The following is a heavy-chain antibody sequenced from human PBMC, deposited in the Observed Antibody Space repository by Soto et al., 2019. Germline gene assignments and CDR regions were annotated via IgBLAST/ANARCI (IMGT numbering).Heavy chain of an antibody. V-gene: IGHV1-8*01. CDR3: ARVGRFDWADYYYYYYMDV. CDR1: GYTFTSYD. Sequence: ASVKVSCKASGYTFTSYDINWVRQATGQGLEWMGWMNPNSGNTGYAQKFQGRVTMTRNTSINTAYMEPCSLRSGDTAVYYCARVGRFDWADYYYYYYMDVWGKGTTVTVSS. CDR2: MNPNSGNT. J-gene: IGHJ6*03. D-gene: IGHD3-9*01.